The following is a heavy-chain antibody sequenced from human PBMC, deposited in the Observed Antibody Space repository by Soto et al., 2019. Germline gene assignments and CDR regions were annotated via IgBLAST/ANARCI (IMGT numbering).Heavy chain of an antibody. J-gene: IGHJ4*02. CDR2: IYYNGST. V-gene: IGHV4-59*08. CDR1: GGSISSYY. Sequence: SETLSLTCTVSGGSISSYYWSRIRQPPGKGLEWIGYIYYNGSTNYNPSLKSRVTISVDTSKNQFSLKLSSVTAANTVVYYCARLRGYSSSWPFDYWGQGTLVTVSS. CDR3: ARLRGYSSSWPFDY. D-gene: IGHD6-13*01.